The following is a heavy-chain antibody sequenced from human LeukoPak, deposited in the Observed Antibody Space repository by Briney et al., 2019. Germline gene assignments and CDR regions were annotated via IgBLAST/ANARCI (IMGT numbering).Heavy chain of an antibody. CDR1: GFTFSSYS. CDR3: ARGESHDYGDYVAY. J-gene: IGHJ4*02. D-gene: IGHD4-17*01. Sequence: GGSLRLSCAAPGFTFSSYSMNWVRQAPGKGLEWVSSISSSSSYIYYADSVKGRLTISRDNAKNSLYLQMNSLRAEDTAVYYCARGESHDYGDYVAYWGQGTLVTVSS. V-gene: IGHV3-21*01. CDR2: ISSSSSYI.